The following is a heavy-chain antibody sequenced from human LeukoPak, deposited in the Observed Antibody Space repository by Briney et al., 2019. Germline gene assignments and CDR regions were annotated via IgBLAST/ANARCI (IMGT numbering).Heavy chain of an antibody. CDR2: MNPNSGNT. J-gene: IGHJ5*02. V-gene: IGHV1-8*01. D-gene: IGHD3-3*01. Sequence: GASAKVSCKASGYTFTSYDINWVRQATGQGLEWMGWMNPNSGNTGYAQKFQGRVTMTRNTSISTAYMELSSLRSEDTAVYYCARGIFRSGYYLDDPWGQGTLVTVSS. CDR3: ARGIFRSGYYLDDP. CDR1: GYTFTSYD.